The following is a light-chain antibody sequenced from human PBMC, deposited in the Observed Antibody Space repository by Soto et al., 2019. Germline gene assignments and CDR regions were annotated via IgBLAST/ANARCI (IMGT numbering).Light chain of an antibody. V-gene: IGLV1-51*02. CDR3: GTWDSSLSGGV. CDR2: ENN. J-gene: IGLJ1*01. Sequence: QSVLTQPPSVSAAPGQEVTISCSGSSSNIGNNYVSWYQQLPGTAPKLLIYENNKRPSGIPDRFSGSKSGTSATLGITGLQTGDEADYYCGTWDSSLSGGVFGTGTKVTVL. CDR1: SSNIGNNY.